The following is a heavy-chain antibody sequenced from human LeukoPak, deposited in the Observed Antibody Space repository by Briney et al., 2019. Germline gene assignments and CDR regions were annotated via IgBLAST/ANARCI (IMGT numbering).Heavy chain of an antibody. CDR1: GGSISGYY. J-gene: IGHJ4*02. Sequence: PSETLSLTCTVSGGSISGYYWSWIRQPPGMPLEWIGYMYYSGNTNYNPSLKSRVTISVDTSKSQFSLKLRFVTAADTAVYYCARAGYDFWSGYRGPDYFDLWGQGTLVPVSS. CDR2: MYYSGNT. CDR3: ARAGYDFWSGYRGPDYFDL. V-gene: IGHV4-59*01. D-gene: IGHD3-3*01.